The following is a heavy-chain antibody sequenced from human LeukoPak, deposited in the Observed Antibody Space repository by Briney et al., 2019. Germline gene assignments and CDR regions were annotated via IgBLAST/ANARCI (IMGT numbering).Heavy chain of an antibody. J-gene: IGHJ4*02. CDR3: AKDSQYSSGWYIDY. CDR1: GFTFSRYA. D-gene: IGHD6-19*01. CDR2: ISGGGGST. V-gene: IGHV3-23*01. Sequence: GGSLRLSCAASGFTFSRYAMSWVRQAPGRGLEWVSAISGGGGSTYYADSVKGRFTISRDNSKNTLYLQMTSLRAEDTAVYYCAKDSQYSSGWYIDYWGQGTLVTVSS.